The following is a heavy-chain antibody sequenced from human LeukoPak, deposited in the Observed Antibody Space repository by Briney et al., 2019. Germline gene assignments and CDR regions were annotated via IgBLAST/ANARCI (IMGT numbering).Heavy chain of an antibody. V-gene: IGHV3-30*18. CDR3: AKDHGGYDC. CDR1: GFTFSSYG. Sequence: GRSLTLSCAASGFTFSSYGMHWVRQAPGKGLEWVAVISYDGSNKYYADSVKGRFTISRDNSKNTLYMQMNSLRAEDTAVYYCAKDHGGYDCWGQGTLVTVSS. J-gene: IGHJ4*02. CDR2: ISYDGSNK. D-gene: IGHD4-17*01.